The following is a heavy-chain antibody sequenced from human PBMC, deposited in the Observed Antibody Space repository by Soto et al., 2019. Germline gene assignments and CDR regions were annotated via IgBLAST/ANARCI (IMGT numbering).Heavy chain of an antibody. CDR2: IWYDGSNK. Sequence: VQLVESGGTLVQPGRSLRLSCVASGLNFSDYGMHWVRQAPGKGLEWVAVIWYDGSNKFYADSVKGRFTMSSDNSQNTAYLQMDSLRVEDAAVYYCARESAEGFLRFDPWGQGTQVAVSS. J-gene: IGHJ5*02. CDR3: ARESAEGFLRFDP. CDR1: GLNFSDYG. D-gene: IGHD6-13*01. V-gene: IGHV3-33*01.